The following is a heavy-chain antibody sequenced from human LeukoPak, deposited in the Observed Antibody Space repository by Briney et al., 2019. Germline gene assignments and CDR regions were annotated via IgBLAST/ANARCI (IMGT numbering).Heavy chain of an antibody. CDR3: AKESEGHMDV. CDR1: GGSFSGYY. Sequence: PSETLSLTCAVYGGSFSGYYWSWIRQPPGKGLEWIGRIYTSGSTNYNPSLKSRVTISGDTSKNQFSLRLSSVTAADTAVYYCAKESEGHMDVWGKGTTVTISS. V-gene: IGHV4-59*10. J-gene: IGHJ6*03. CDR2: IYTSGST.